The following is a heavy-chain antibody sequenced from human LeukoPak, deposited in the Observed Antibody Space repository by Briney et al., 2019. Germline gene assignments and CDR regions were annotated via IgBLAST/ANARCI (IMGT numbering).Heavy chain of an antibody. J-gene: IGHJ4*02. Sequence: GGSLRLSCAGSGFIFSNYWMHWVRQAPGKGLVWVSRINTDGSTTRYADSVKGRFTISRDNAKNTLYLQMNSLRADDTALYYCAREAYNTSSHDYWGQGTLVTVSS. V-gene: IGHV3-74*01. CDR3: AREAYNTSSHDY. CDR2: INTDGSTT. D-gene: IGHD6-6*01. CDR1: GFIFSNYW.